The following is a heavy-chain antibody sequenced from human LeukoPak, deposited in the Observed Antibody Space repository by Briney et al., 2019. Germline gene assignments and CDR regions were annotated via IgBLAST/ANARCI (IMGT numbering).Heavy chain of an antibody. CDR3: AKAPRESYYGVDY. J-gene: IGHJ4*02. V-gene: IGHV3-9*01. D-gene: IGHD1-26*01. CDR2: ISWNSGSI. Sequence: PGGSLRLSCAASGFTFDDYAMHWVRQAPGRGLEWVSGISWNSGSIGYADSVKGRFTISRDNAKNSLYLQMNSLRAEDTALYYCAKAPRESYYGVDYWGQGTLVTVSS. CDR1: GFTFDDYA.